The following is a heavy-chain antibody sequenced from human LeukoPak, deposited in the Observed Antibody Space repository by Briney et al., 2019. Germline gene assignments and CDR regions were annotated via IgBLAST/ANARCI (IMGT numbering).Heavy chain of an antibody. Sequence: GASVKVSCKDSGYTFTGYYMHWVRQAPGQGLEWMGWINPNSGGTNYAQKFQGRVTMTRDTSISTAYMELSRLRSDDTAVYYCARDLRWPVTIFWSWGQGTLVTVSS. V-gene: IGHV1-2*02. CDR1: GYTFTGYY. CDR2: INPNSGGT. D-gene: IGHD3-9*01. J-gene: IGHJ4*02. CDR3: ARDLRWPVTIFWS.